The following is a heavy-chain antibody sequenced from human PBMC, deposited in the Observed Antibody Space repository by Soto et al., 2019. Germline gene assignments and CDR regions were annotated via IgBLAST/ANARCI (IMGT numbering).Heavy chain of an antibody. V-gene: IGHV3-21*01. CDR3: ARDLRITGTTSL. CDR1: GFTFSSYS. J-gene: IGHJ4*02. D-gene: IGHD1-7*01. Sequence: VGSLRLSCAASGFTFSSYSMNWVRQAPGKGLEWVSSISSSSSYIYYADSVKGRFTISRDNAKNSLYLQMNSLRAEDTAVYYCARDLRITGTTSLWGQGTLVTVSS. CDR2: ISSSSSYI.